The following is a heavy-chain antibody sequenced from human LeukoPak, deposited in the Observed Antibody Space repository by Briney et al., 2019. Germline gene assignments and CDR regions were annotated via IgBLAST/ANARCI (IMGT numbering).Heavy chain of an antibody. CDR1: GGSISSGGYY. D-gene: IGHD3-3*01. CDR3: ASADFWSGYYYY. Sequence: SETLSLTCPVSGGSISSGGYYWSWIRQHPGKGLEWIGYIYYSGSTYYNPSLKSRVTISVDTSKNQFSLKLSSVTVADTAVYYCASADFWSGYYYYWGQGTLVTVSS. J-gene: IGHJ4*02. CDR2: IYYSGST. V-gene: IGHV4-31*03.